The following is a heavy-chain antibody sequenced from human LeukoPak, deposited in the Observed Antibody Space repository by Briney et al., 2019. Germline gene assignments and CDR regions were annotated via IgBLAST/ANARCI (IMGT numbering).Heavy chain of an antibody. Sequence: GASVKVSCKASGYTFTGYYVHWVRQAPGQGLEWMGWINPNSGGTNYAQKFQGRVTMTRDTSINTACMELSRLTSDDTAVYYCARVRVLSITAAAHDYWGQGTLVTVSS. CDR2: INPNSGGT. D-gene: IGHD6-13*01. J-gene: IGHJ4*02. CDR1: GYTFTGYY. V-gene: IGHV1-2*02. CDR3: ARVRVLSITAAAHDY.